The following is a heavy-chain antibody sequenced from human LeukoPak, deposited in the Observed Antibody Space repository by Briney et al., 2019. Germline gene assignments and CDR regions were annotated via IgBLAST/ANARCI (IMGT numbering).Heavy chain of an antibody. Sequence: GGSLRLSCAASGFIISDYSMSRVRQAPGKGLQWVSSITSSGTYIFYADSVKGRFTISRDNAKNSLYLQMNSLRAEDTALYYCAKDSGWELLRSYFDYWGQGTLVTVSS. V-gene: IGHV3-21*04. CDR3: AKDSGWELLRSYFDY. CDR1: GFIISDYS. J-gene: IGHJ4*02. CDR2: ITSSGTYI. D-gene: IGHD1-26*01.